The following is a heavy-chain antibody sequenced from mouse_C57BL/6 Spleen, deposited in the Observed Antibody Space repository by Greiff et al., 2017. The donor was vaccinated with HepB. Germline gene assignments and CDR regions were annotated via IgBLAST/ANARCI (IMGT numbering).Heavy chain of an antibody. CDR3: ATVVGDYYYAMDY. J-gene: IGHJ4*01. D-gene: IGHD1-1*01. CDR2: IDPSDSYT. CDR1: GYTFTSYW. V-gene: IGHV1-69*01. Sequence: QVQLQQPGAELVMPGASVKLSCKASGYTFTSYWMHWVKQRPGQGLEWIGEIDPSDSYTNYNQKFKGKSTLTVDKSSSTAHMQLSSLTSEDSAVYYCATVVGDYYYAMDYWGQGTSVTVSS.